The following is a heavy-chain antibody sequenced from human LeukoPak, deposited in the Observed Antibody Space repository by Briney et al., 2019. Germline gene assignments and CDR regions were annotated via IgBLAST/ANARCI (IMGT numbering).Heavy chain of an antibody. CDR2: ISSNGGST. CDR3: ARGACSSTSCYTGEFVAFDI. CDR1: GFTFSSYA. J-gene: IGHJ3*02. D-gene: IGHD2-2*02. V-gene: IGHV3-64*01. Sequence: GGSLRLSCAASGFTFSSYAMHWVRQAPGKGLEYVSAISSNGGSTYYANSVKGRFTISRDNSKNTLYLQMGSLRAEDMAVYYCARGACSSTSCYTGEFVAFDIWGQGTMVTVSS.